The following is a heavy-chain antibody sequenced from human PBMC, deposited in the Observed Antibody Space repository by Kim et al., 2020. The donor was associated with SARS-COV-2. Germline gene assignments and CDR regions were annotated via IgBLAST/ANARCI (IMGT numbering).Heavy chain of an antibody. J-gene: IGHJ3*02. CDR3: ARAEDSSGWYDDAFDI. D-gene: IGHD6-19*01. Sequence: SETLSLTCTVSGGSISSGSYYWSWIRQPAGKGLEWIGRIYTSGSTNYNPSLKSRVTISVDTSKNQFSLKLSSVTAADTAVYYCARAEDSSGWYDDAFDIWGQGTMVTVSS. CDR2: IYTSGST. CDR1: GGSISSGSYY. V-gene: IGHV4-61*02.